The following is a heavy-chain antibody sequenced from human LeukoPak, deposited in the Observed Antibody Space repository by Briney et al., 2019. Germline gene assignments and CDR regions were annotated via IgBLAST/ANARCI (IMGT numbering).Heavy chain of an antibody. D-gene: IGHD1-14*01. Sequence: PSETLSLTCTVSGDSIRSYYWSWIRQPPGKGLQWIGYIHKSGSTNYNLSLKSRVTISLDTSKNQFSLRLSSVTAVDTAMYYCSRGYHPWNFDSWGRGTLVTVSS. CDR1: GDSIRSYY. J-gene: IGHJ4*02. V-gene: IGHV4-4*08. CDR3: SRGYHPWNFDS. CDR2: IHKSGST.